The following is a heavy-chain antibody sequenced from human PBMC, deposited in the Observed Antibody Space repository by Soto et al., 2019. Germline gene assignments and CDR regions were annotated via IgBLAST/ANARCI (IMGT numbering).Heavy chain of an antibody. J-gene: IGHJ4*02. CDR1: GYIFINYG. D-gene: IGHD2-15*01. CDR3: AAGCYCSGSSCYQYFYFDY. V-gene: IGHV1-18*01. Sequence: GASVKVSCKASGYIFINYGISWVRQAPGQGLEWMGWISAYNGNTNYAQKLQGRVTMTTDTSTSTAHMELRSLRSDDTAVYYCAAGCYCSGSSCYQYFYFDYWGQGTLVTVSS. CDR2: ISAYNGNT.